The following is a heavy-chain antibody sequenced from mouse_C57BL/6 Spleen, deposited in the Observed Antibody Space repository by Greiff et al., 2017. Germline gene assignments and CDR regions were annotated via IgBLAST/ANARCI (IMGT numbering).Heavy chain of an antibody. D-gene: IGHD2-4*01. J-gene: IGHJ3*01. CDR3: ARRDYDAAWFAY. CDR2: ISYDGSN. V-gene: IGHV3-6*01. Sequence: EVKVEESGPGLVKPSQSLSLTCSVTGYSITSGYYWNWIRQFPGNKLEWMGYISYDGSNNYNPSLKNRISITRDTSKNQFFLKLNSVTTEDTATYYCARRDYDAAWFAYWGQGTLVTVSA. CDR1: GYSITSGYY.